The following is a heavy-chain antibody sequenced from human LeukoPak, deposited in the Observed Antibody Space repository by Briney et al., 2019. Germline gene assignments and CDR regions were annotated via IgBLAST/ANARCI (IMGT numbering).Heavy chain of an antibody. CDR2: INPSGGST. D-gene: IGHD5-24*01. J-gene: IGHJ4*02. CDR1: GYTFTSYY. V-gene: IGHV1-46*01. CDR3: ASGSGVATSSFDY. Sequence: GASVKVSCKASGYTFTSYYMHWVRQAPGQGLEWMGIINPSGGSTNYAQKFQGRVTMTRDMSTSTVYMELSSLRSEDTAVYYCASGSGVATSSFDYWGQGTLVTVSS.